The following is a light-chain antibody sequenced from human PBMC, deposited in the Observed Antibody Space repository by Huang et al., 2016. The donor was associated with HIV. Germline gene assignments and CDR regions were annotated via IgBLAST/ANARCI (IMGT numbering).Light chain of an antibody. CDR2: GAS. CDR3: QRYDNWPKFT. J-gene: IGKJ3*01. V-gene: IGKV3-15*01. Sequence: EIVMTQSPATLSVSPGERATLSCRASQRFTSNLAWYQQKPGQAPRLLIYGASTRATGIPARFSGSGSGTEFTLTISSLQSEDFAVYYCQRYDNWPKFTFGPGTKVDIK. CDR1: QRFTSN.